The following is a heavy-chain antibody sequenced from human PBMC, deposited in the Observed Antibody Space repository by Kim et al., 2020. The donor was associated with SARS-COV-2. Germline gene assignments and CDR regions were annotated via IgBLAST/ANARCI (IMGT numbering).Heavy chain of an antibody. CDR2: K. Sequence: KRYSPSLKSRLTITKDTSKNQVVLTMPNMDPVDTATYDCAHRRSITGTLDYWGQGTLVTVSS. V-gene: IGHV2-5*01. D-gene: IGHD1-20*01. CDR3: AHRRSITGTLDY. J-gene: IGHJ4*02.